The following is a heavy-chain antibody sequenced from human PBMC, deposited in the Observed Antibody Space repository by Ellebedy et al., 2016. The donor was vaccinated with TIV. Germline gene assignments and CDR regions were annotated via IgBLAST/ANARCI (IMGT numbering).Heavy chain of an antibody. CDR1: GYTFTSYA. CDR2: INAGNGDT. CDR3: ARASARGSFDY. D-gene: IGHD6-6*01. V-gene: IGHV1-3*01. Sequence: AASVKVSCKASGYTFTSYAMHWVRQAPGQRLEWMGWINAGNGDTKYSQTFQGRVTITRATSASTAYMELSSLRSEDTAVYYCARASARGSFDYWGQGTLVTVSS. J-gene: IGHJ4*02.